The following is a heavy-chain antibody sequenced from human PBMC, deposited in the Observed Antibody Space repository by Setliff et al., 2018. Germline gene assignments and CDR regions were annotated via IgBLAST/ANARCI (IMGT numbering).Heavy chain of an antibody. CDR2: INHSGTT. Sequence: PSETLSLTCTVSGASLSSCTYYWGWIRQPPGKGLEWIGEINHSGTTYYNPSLKSRVTIFVDTSKNQFSLNLNSVTAADTGVYYCASCRYQVPYDYWGQGILVTVSS. V-gene: IGHV4-39*01. CDR1: GASLSSCTYY. D-gene: IGHD2-2*01. J-gene: IGHJ4*02. CDR3: ASCRYQVPYDY.